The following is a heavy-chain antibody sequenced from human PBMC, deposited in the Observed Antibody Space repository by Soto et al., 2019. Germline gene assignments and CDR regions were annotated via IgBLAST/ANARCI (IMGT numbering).Heavy chain of an antibody. D-gene: IGHD3-22*01. CDR2: IYDNGIT. CDR1: GRSITSYY. V-gene: IGHV4-59*12. J-gene: IGHJ4*02. Sequence: QVVLQESGPGLVKPSKTLSLTCSVSGRSITSYYWSWVRQPPGKGLEWIGYIYDNGITSQNPSLKSRVTMSADTSQNQFSLKLTSVTGADTAVYYCARTYDSNGYANEFDSWGQGILVTVTS. CDR3: ARTYDSNGYANEFDS.